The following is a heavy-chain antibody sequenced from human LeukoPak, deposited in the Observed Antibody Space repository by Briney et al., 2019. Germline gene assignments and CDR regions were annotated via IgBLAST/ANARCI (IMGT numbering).Heavy chain of an antibody. Sequence: ASVKVSCKASGYTFISYYLHWVRQAPGQGLEWLGIINTSGGSTSYAQKFQGRVTMTRDTSTTTVYMEVSSLRSEDTAVYYCARSPGGYGNWFDPWGQGTLVTVSS. J-gene: IGHJ5*02. CDR1: GYTFISYY. CDR2: INTSGGST. D-gene: IGHD3-22*01. V-gene: IGHV1-46*01. CDR3: ARSPGGYGNWFDP.